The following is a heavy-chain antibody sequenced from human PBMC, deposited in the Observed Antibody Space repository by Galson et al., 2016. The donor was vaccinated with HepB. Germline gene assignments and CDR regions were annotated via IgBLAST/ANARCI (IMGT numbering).Heavy chain of an antibody. J-gene: IGHJ4*02. CDR3: ARVFSYDRRDYYRHFDS. D-gene: IGHD3-22*01. CDR2: IKPDGREI. V-gene: IGHV3-7*03. Sequence: SLRLSCAASGFPFSTYCMTWVRQAPGKGPEWVAVIKPDGREIQYADSVKGRFTISRDDGKNSLYLQMNTLRAEDTAVYYCARVFSYDRRDYYRHFDSWGRGTLVTVSS. CDR1: GFPFSTYC.